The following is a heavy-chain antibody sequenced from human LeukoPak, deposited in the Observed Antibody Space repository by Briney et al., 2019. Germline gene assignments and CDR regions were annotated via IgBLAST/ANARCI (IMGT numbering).Heavy chain of an antibody. CDR2: INPNSGGT. J-gene: IGHJ4*02. V-gene: IGHV1-2*02. D-gene: IGHD3-22*01. CDR3: ARRVEDSGYNY. Sequence: ASVKVSCKTSGYTFTGYYMHWVRQAPGQGPEWMGWINPNSGGTNYAQKFQGRVTMTRDTSISTAYMELSRLTSDDTAVYYCARRVEDSGYNYWGQGTLVTVSS. CDR1: GYTFTGYY.